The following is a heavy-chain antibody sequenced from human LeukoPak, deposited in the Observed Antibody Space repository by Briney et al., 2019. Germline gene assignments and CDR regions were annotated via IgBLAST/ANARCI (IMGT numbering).Heavy chain of an antibody. CDR3: ANIYSSSSPIYFDY. D-gene: IGHD6-6*01. CDR2: ISGSGGST. CDR1: GFTFSSYA. V-gene: IGHV3-23*01. J-gene: IGHJ4*02. Sequence: GGSLRLSCSASGFTFSSYAMSWVRQAPGKGLEWVSAISGSGGSTYYADSVKGRFTISRDNSKNTLYLQMNSLRAEDTAVYYCANIYSSSSPIYFDYWGQGTLVTVSS.